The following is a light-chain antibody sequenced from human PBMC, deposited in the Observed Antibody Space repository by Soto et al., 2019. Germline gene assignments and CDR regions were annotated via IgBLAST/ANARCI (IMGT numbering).Light chain of an antibody. V-gene: IGKV1-39*01. CDR2: AAS. J-gene: IGKJ2*01. CDR3: QQTYSPSST. CDR1: QYISDY. Sequence: DIQMTQSPSSLSASVGDRVTVACRASQYISDYLNWYQQKPGNAPQLLIYAASNLHSAVPSRFSGSGFGTDFTLNISSLQTEDFATYYCQQTYSPSSTFGQGTKVEIK.